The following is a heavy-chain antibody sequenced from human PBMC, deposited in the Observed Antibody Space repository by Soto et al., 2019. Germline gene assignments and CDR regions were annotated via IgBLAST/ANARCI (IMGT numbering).Heavy chain of an antibody. V-gene: IGHV4-61*01. J-gene: IGHJ5*02. Sequence: QVQLQESGPGLVKPSETLSLTCTVSGGSVSSGSYYWSWIRQPPGKGLEWIGYIYYSGSTNYNPSLKSRVTISVDTSKNQFSLKLSSVTAADTAVYYCARARTNWFDPWGQGTLVTVSS. CDR3: ARARTNWFDP. CDR1: GGSVSSGSYY. CDR2: IYYSGST.